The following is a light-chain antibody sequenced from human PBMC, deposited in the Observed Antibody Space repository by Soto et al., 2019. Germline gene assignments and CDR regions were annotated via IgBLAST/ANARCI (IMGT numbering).Light chain of an antibody. Sequence: QSVLTQPPSASGTPGQRVTMSCSGSSSNIGSNTVNWYQQVPGTAPKLLIHSNNQRPSGVPDRFSGSKSGTSASLAISGLQSEDEAYYYCAAWDDSLNGWVFGGGTKLTVL. CDR2: SNN. CDR3: AAWDDSLNGWV. CDR1: SSNIGSNT. V-gene: IGLV1-44*01. J-gene: IGLJ3*02.